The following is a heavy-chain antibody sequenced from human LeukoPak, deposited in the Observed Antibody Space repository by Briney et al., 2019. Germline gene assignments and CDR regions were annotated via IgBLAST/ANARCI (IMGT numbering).Heavy chain of an antibody. Sequence: GGSLRLSCAASGFTFSSYAMSWVRQAPGKGLGWVSGISGSGGGTYYADSVKGRFTISRDNSKNTLYLQMNSLRAEDTAVYYCAKLPVSYSSGWSNFDYWGQGTLVTVSS. CDR2: ISGSGGGT. D-gene: IGHD6-19*01. J-gene: IGHJ4*02. CDR3: AKLPVSYSSGWSNFDY. V-gene: IGHV3-23*01. CDR1: GFTFSSYA.